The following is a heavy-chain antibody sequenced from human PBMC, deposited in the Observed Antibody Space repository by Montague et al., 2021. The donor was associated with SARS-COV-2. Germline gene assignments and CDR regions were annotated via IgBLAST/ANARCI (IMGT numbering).Heavy chain of an antibody. V-gene: IGHV4-59*01. CDR1: GGSISSYY. J-gene: IGHJ6*03. Sequence: SETLSLTCTVSGGSISSYYWSWIRQPPGKGLEWIGYIYYSGSTNYNPSLESRVTISVDTSKNRFSLKLSSVTAADTAVYYCARDSRTDFDWLFPDSGSYYYYMDVWGKGTTVTVSS. CDR3: ARDSRTDFDWLFPDSGSYYYYMDV. D-gene: IGHD3-9*01. CDR2: IYYSGST.